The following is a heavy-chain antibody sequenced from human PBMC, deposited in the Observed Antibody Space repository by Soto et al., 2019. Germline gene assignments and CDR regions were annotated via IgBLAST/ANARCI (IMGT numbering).Heavy chain of an antibody. V-gene: IGHV3-23*01. Sequence: EVQLLDSGGGLVQPGGSLRLSCAASGFTFSNYAMTWVRQGPGKGLEWVSGISGSGGRSYYADSVKGRFTISRDKSKRTLSLQMNSLRAEDTAVYYCGKAYFVWSSEQPYYFDYWGQGTLVTVSS. D-gene: IGHD3-16*01. CDR3: GKAYFVWSSEQPYYFDY. CDR1: GFTFSNYA. J-gene: IGHJ4*02. CDR2: ISGSGGRS.